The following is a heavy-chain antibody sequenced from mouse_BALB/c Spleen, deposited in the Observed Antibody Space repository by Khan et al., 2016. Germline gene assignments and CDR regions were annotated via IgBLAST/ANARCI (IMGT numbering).Heavy chain of an antibody. D-gene: IGHD2-4*01. CDR3: ASYRDYGRLYFAMDC. Sequence: QVQLQQSGAELVKPGASVKLSCKASGYTFTSYAINWVRQRPEQGLEWIGWIFPGDGSTKYNEKFRGKATLITDKSSSTAYLQLSRRTSEDAAWCCCASYRDYGRLYFAMDCWGQGTSVTVSS. CDR2: IFPGDGST. CDR1: GYTFTSYA. V-gene: IGHV1-85*01. J-gene: IGHJ4*01.